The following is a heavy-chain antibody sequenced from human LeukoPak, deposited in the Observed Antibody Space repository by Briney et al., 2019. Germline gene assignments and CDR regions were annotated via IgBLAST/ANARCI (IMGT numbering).Heavy chain of an antibody. CDR3: ARVGITMIVVL. J-gene: IGHJ4*02. Sequence: PSETLSLTCTVSGGSISSGSYYWSWIRQPAGKGLEWFGCIYTSGSTNYIPYLKSRVTISVATSKNQFSLKLSSVTAADTAVYYCARVGITMIVVLWGQGTLVTVSS. D-gene: IGHD3-22*01. CDR2: IYTSGST. V-gene: IGHV4-61*02. CDR1: GGSISSGSYY.